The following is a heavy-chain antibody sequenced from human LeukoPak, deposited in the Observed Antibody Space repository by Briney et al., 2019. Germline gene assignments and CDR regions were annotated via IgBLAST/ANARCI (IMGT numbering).Heavy chain of an antibody. CDR1: GGSISSSSYY. Sequence: PSETLSLTCTVSGGSISSSSYYWDWIRQPPGEGLEWIGSIYYSGTTYYNPSLKSRVTISVDTSKNQFSLKVSSVTAADTAVYYCARGSESTGPFDYWGQGTLVTVSS. D-gene: IGHD3-3*01. CDR2: IYYSGTT. CDR3: ARGSESTGPFDY. J-gene: IGHJ4*02. V-gene: IGHV4-39*07.